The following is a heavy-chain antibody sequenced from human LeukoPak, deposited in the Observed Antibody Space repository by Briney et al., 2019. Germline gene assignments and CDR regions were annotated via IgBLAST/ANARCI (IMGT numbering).Heavy chain of an antibody. J-gene: IGHJ4*02. Sequence: SETLSLTCTVSGGSISSYYWSWIRQPPGKGLEWIGYIYYSGSTNYNPSLKSRVTISVDTSKNQFSLKLSSVTAADTAVYYCARMHSVAEFDYWGQGTLVTVSS. V-gene: IGHV4-59*01. D-gene: IGHD6-19*01. CDR2: IYYSGST. CDR3: ARMHSVAEFDY. CDR1: GGSISSYY.